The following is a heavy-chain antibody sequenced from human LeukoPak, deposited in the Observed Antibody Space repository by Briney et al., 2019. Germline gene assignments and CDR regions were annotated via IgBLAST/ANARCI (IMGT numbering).Heavy chain of an antibody. D-gene: IGHD4-17*01. V-gene: IGHV3-23*01. Sequence: PGGSLRLSCAASGFTFRIYAMNWVRQAPGKGLEWVSSISVNGDDTYYADSVKGRFTISRDNSKNTLYLQMNSLRAEDTAMYYCAKDWRDYGDFHAFDMWGQGTKVTVSS. CDR3: AKDWRDYGDFHAFDM. J-gene: IGHJ3*02. CDR2: ISVNGDDT. CDR1: GFTFRIYA.